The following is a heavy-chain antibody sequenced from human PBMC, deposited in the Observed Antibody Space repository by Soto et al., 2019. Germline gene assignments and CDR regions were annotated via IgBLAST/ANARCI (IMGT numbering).Heavy chain of an antibody. J-gene: IGHJ6*02. V-gene: IGHV3-30-3*01. D-gene: IGHD2-15*01. Sequence: GGSLRLSCAASGFTFSSYAMHWVRQAPGKGLEWVAVISYDGSNKYYADSVKGRFTISRDNSKNTLYLQMNSLRAEDTAVYYCAREVVPVYYYYGMDVWGQGTTVTVSS. CDR3: AREVVPVYYYYGMDV. CDR1: GFTFSSYA. CDR2: ISYDGSNK.